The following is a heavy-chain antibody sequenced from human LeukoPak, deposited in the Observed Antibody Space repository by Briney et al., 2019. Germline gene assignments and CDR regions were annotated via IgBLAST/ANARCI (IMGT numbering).Heavy chain of an antibody. CDR1: GGSISSSSYY. CDR3: ARGGSSRWLQRSYYYGMDV. V-gene: IGHV4-39*07. J-gene: IGHJ6*02. D-gene: IGHD5-24*01. Sequence: PSETLSLTCTVSGGSISSSSYYWGWIRQPPGKGLEWIGEINHSGSTNYNPSLKSRVTISVDTSKNQFSLKLSSVTAADTAVYYCARGGSSRWLQRSYYYGMDVWGQGTTVTVSS. CDR2: INHSGST.